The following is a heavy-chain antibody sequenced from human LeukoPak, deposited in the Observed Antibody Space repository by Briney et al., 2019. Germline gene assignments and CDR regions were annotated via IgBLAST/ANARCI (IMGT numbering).Heavy chain of an antibody. J-gene: IGHJ4*02. CDR2: VSYAGST. V-gene: IGHV4-59*08. CDR3: ARHRDVDTAMDDFDY. Sequence: SETLSLTCTVSGGSISSYHWSWIRQPPGKGLEYIGFVSYAGSTNSDPSLKSRVTISVDTSKNQFSLKLGSVTAADTAVYYCARHRDVDTAMDDFDYWGQGTLVTVSS. D-gene: IGHD5-18*01. CDR1: GGSISSYH.